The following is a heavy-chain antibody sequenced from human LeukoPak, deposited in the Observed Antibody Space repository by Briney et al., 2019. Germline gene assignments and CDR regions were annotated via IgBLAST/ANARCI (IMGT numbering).Heavy chain of an antibody. CDR2: ISAYNGNT. CDR1: GYTCTSYG. D-gene: IGHD3-16*02. J-gene: IGHJ3*02. Sequence: ASVKVSCKASGYTCTSYGISWVRQAPGQGLEWMGWISAYNGNTDYAQKLQGRVTMTTDTSTSTAYMELRSLRSDDTAVYYCARGYVWGSYRPPDDAFDIWGQGTMVTVSS. V-gene: IGHV1-18*01. CDR3: ARGYVWGSYRPPDDAFDI.